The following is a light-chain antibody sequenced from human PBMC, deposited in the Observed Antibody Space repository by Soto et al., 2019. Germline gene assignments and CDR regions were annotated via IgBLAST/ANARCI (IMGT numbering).Light chain of an antibody. CDR1: QSVSSTY. CDR2: GAS. J-gene: IGKJ1*01. Sequence: EIVLTQSPGTLSLSPGERATLSCRASQSVSSTYLAWYQQKPGQAPSLLIYGASSRATGIPDRFSGSGSGTDFTLTISRLEPEDFAVYYCQHYGSSRWTFGQGTRVHI. CDR3: QHYGSSRWT. V-gene: IGKV3-20*01.